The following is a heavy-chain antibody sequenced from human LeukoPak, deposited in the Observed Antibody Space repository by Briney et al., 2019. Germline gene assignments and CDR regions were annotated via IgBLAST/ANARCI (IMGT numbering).Heavy chain of an antibody. CDR1: GFTFSSFT. D-gene: IGHD1-26*01. V-gene: IGHV3-21*01. Sequence: GGSLRLSCAASGFTFSSFTMNWVRQAPGKGLEWVSYISSSSRYIYYGDSVMGRFTISRDNAKNSLYLQMNSLRAEDTAVYYCARGGSDPVSGRYYGGGAFDIWGQGTMVTVSS. CDR2: ISSSSRYI. CDR3: ARGGSDPVSGRYYGGGAFDI. J-gene: IGHJ3*02.